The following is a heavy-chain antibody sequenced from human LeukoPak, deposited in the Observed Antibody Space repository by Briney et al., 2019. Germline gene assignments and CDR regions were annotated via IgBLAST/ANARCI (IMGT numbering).Heavy chain of an antibody. J-gene: IGHJ4*02. CDR2: IYSGGST. V-gene: IGHV3-66*01. CDR1: GFTVSSNY. D-gene: IGHD2-15*01. Sequence: GGSLRLSCAVSGFTVSSNYMNWVRQAPGKGLEWVSIIYSGGSTYYADSVKGRFTISRDNSKNILHLQMNSLRAEDTALYYCARVGYTDTWYSSPPFDYWGQGTLVTVSS. CDR3: ARVGYTDTWYSSPPFDY.